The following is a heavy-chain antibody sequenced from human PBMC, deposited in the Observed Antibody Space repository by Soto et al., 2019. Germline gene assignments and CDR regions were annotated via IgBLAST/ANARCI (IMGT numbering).Heavy chain of an antibody. CDR2: ISSSSSYI. Sequence: EVQLVESGGGLVKPGGFLRLSCAASGFTFSSYSMNWVRQAPGKGLEWVSSISSSSSYIYYADSVKGRFTISRDNAKNSLYLQMNSLRAEDTAVYYCARDPLYGDYSFDYWGQGTLVTVSS. J-gene: IGHJ4*02. CDR1: GFTFSSYS. D-gene: IGHD4-17*01. CDR3: ARDPLYGDYSFDY. V-gene: IGHV3-21*01.